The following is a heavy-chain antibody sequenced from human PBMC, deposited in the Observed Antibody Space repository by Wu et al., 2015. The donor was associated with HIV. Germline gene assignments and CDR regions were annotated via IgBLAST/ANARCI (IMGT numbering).Heavy chain of an antibody. Sequence: QVQLVQSGAEVKKPGASVKVSCKTSGYNFIEYFVHWVRQAPGQGLEWMGWIRPDIGEVKYAQRFQGRVTMTRDTSMSTAYLELRSLRSDDSAVYYCARYYGTWYFDVWGRGHPGHCVL. J-gene: IGHJ2*01. D-gene: IGHD3-3*01. V-gene: IGHV1-2*02. CDR1: GYNFIEYF. CDR2: IRPDIGEV. CDR3: ARYYGTWYFDV.